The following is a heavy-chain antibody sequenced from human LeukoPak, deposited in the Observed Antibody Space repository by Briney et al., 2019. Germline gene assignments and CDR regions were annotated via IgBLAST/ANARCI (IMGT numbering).Heavy chain of an antibody. CDR1: GFTFSGYE. V-gene: IGHV3-48*03. CDR3: ARDYVWGSDRYTDY. J-gene: IGHJ4*02. Sequence: GGSLRLSCEGSGFTFSGYEMNWVRQAPGKGLEWISYICGRGITTFFADSVKGRFTISRDDAKNLLYLQMNSLRAEDTAVYYCARDYVWGSDRYTDYWGQGTLVTVSS. CDR2: ICGRGITT. D-gene: IGHD3-16*02.